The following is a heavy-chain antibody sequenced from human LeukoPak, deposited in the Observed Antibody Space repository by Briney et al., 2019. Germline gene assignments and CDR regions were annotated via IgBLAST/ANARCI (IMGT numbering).Heavy chain of an antibody. Sequence: GGSLRLSCAASGFTFNSYAMSWVRQAPGKGLEWVSAITCNGGTTYYADSVKGRFTISRDNSKNTLYLQMNSLRAEDTAVYYCAKDPYDTSGYNYGPTGGVDYWGQGTLVTVSS. CDR1: GFTFNSYA. D-gene: IGHD3-22*01. CDR2: ITCNGGTT. J-gene: IGHJ4*02. V-gene: IGHV3-23*01. CDR3: AKDPYDTSGYNYGPTGGVDY.